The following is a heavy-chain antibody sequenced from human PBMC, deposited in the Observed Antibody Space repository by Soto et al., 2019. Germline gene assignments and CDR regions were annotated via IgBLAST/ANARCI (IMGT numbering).Heavy chain of an antibody. Sequence: ASVKVSCKASGGTFSSYAISWVRQAPGQGLERMGGIIPIFGTANYAQKLQGRVTITADESTSTAYMELSSLRSEDTAVYYCARGQGSSGPYHYYYYGMDVWGQGTTVTVSS. CDR3: ARGQGSSGPYHYYYYGMDV. D-gene: IGHD6-19*01. J-gene: IGHJ6*02. CDR2: IIPIFGTA. V-gene: IGHV1-69*13. CDR1: GGTFSSYA.